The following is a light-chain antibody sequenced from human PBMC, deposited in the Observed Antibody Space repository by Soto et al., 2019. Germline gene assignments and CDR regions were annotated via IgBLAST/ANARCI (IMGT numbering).Light chain of an antibody. CDR2: EVS. V-gene: IGLV2-8*01. CDR1: SSDIGDTHY. J-gene: IGLJ1*01. Sequence: QSVLTQPPSASGSPGQSVTVSCTGTSSDIGDTHYVSWYQQHPGKAPKLMVYEVSKRPSGVPDRFSGSKSGNTASLTVSGLLAEDEGDYYCSSYAGRDTVVFGSGIKVTVL. CDR3: SSYAGRDTVV.